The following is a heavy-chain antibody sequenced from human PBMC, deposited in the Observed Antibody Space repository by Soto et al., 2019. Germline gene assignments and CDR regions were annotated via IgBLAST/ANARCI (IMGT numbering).Heavy chain of an antibody. CDR3: ARDRVAARPRGWFDP. V-gene: IGHV1-69*08. CDR2: IIPILGIA. D-gene: IGHD6-6*01. Sequence: QVQLVQSGAEVKKPGSSVKVSCKASGGTFSSYTISWVRQAPGQGLEWMGRIIPILGIANYAQKFQGRVTITADKSTSTAYMELRSLRSEDTAVYYCARDRVAARPRGWFDPWGQGTLVTVSS. CDR1: GGTFSSYT. J-gene: IGHJ5*02.